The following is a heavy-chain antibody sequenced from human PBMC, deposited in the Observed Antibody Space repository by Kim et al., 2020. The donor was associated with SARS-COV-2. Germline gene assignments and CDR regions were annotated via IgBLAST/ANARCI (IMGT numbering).Heavy chain of an antibody. J-gene: IGHJ4*02. Sequence: SETLSLTCTVSGGSISSYYWSWIRQPPGKGLEWIGYIYYSGSTNYNPSLKSRVTISVDTSKNQFSLKLSSVTAADTAVYYCARVIPPEQWFGEFVGLFDYWGQGTLVTVSS. D-gene: IGHD3-10*01. CDR1: GGSISSYY. V-gene: IGHV4-59*13. CDR2: IYYSGST. CDR3: ARVIPPEQWFGEFVGLFDY.